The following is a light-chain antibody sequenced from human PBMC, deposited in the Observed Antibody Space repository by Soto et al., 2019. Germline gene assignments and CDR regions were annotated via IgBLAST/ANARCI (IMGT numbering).Light chain of an antibody. V-gene: IGLV2-23*01. CDR2: EGS. CDR3: CSYAGSSTYV. CDR1: SSDIAIYNY. J-gene: IGLJ3*02. Sequence: QSALTQPASVAGSLGQSITLSCTGTSSDIAIYNYVSWYQHHPGRVPKLLIYEGSKRPSGVSNRFSGSKSGNTASLTISGLQAEDEADYYCCSYAGSSTYVFGGGTKLTVL.